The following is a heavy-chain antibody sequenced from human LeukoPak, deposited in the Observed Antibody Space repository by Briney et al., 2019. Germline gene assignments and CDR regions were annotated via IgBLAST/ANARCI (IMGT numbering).Heavy chain of an antibody. CDR3: ARDSSSWYLFDY. J-gene: IGHJ4*02. V-gene: IGHV1-69*04. D-gene: IGHD6-13*01. Sequence: SVKVSCKASGGTFSSYAISWVRQAPGQGLEWMGRIIPILGIANYAQKFQGRVTITADESTSTAYMELSSLRSEDTAVYYCARDSSSWYLFDYWGQGTLVTVSS. CDR2: IIPILGIA. CDR1: GGTFSSYA.